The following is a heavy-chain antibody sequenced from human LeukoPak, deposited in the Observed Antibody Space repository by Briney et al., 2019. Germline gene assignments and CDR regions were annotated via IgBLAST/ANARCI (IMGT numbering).Heavy chain of an antibody. Sequence: PSETLSLTCAVYGGSFSGYYWSWIRQPPGKGPEWIGEMNHSGSTNYNPSLKSRVTISVDTSKNQFSLKLSSVTAADTAVYYCARVGLRYYGSGRGPFDYWGQGTLLTVSS. J-gene: IGHJ4*02. V-gene: IGHV4-34*01. CDR2: MNHSGST. D-gene: IGHD3-10*01. CDR3: ARVGLRYYGSGRGPFDY. CDR1: GGSFSGYY.